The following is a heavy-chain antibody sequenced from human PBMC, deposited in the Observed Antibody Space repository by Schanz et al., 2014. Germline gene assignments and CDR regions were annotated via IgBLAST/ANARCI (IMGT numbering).Heavy chain of an antibody. CDR2: ISSRSSHI. D-gene: IGHD2-21*02. CDR3: VRERTNYGGNSYFFDH. CDR1: GFTFSNYW. V-gene: IGHV3-21*01. J-gene: IGHJ4*02. Sequence: EVQLVESGGGLVQPGGSLRLSCAASGFTFSNYWMHWVRQAPGKGLEWVSSISSRSSHIYYADSVKGRFTVSRDNAKNSVYLQMNGLRVEDTAVYYCVRERTNYGGNSYFFDHWGQGTLVTVSS.